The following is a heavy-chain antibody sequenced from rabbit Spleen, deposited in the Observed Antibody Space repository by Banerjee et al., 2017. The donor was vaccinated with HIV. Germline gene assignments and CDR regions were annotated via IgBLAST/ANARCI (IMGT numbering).Heavy chain of an antibody. CDR3: ARDLASVVGWNFNL. Sequence: QEQLVESGGGLVKPEGSLTLTCKASGVSFSDRDVMCWVRQAPGKGLQWIACINAYTGKPVYATWAKGRFTISRTSSTTVTLQMTGLTAADTATYFCARDLASVVGWNFNLWGPGTLVTVS. V-gene: IGHV1S45*01. CDR1: GVSFSDRDV. J-gene: IGHJ4*01. CDR2: INAYTGKP. D-gene: IGHD3-1*01.